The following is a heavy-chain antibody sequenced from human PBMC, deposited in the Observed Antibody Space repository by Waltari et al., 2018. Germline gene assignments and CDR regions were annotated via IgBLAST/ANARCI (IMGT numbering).Heavy chain of an antibody. Sequence: QVQLVQSGAEVKKPGASVKVSCKASGYTFTSYDINWVRQAPGQGLEWMGWMNPNSGNTGYAQKFQGRVTMTRNTSISTAYMELSSLRSEDTAVYYCATYYDFWSGYFGGGMDVWGQGTTVTVSS. CDR2: MNPNSGNT. CDR3: ATYYDFWSGYFGGGMDV. J-gene: IGHJ6*02. V-gene: IGHV1-8*01. CDR1: GYTFTSYD. D-gene: IGHD3-3*01.